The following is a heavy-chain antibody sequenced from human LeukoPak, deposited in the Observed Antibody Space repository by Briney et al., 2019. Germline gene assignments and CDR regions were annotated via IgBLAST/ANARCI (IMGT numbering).Heavy chain of an antibody. Sequence: SVKVSCKASGGTFSSYAISWVRQAPGQGLEWMGGTIPIFGTANYAQKFQGRVTITADESTSTAYMELSSLRSEDTAVYYCARDRYYYDSSGYLSAWYDYWGQGTLVTVSS. CDR2: TIPIFGTA. D-gene: IGHD3-22*01. CDR3: ARDRYYYDSSGYLSAWYDY. V-gene: IGHV1-69*13. J-gene: IGHJ4*02. CDR1: GGTFSSYA.